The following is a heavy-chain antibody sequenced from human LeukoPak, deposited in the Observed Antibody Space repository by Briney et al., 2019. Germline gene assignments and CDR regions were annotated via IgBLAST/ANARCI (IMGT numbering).Heavy chain of an antibody. J-gene: IGHJ5*02. Sequence: GSLRLSCAASGFTFSSYAMSWVRQAPGKGLEWIGSIYYSGSTYYNPSLKSRVTISVDTSKNQFSLKLSSVTAADTAVYYCARHARYQLLWWFDPWGQGTLVTVSS. V-gene: IGHV4-39*01. CDR3: ARHARYQLLWWFDP. CDR1: GFTFSSYA. D-gene: IGHD2-2*01. CDR2: IYYSGST.